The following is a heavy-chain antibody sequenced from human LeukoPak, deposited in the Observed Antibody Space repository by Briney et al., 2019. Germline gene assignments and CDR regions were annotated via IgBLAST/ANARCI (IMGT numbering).Heavy chain of an antibody. CDR2: IYPGDSDT. J-gene: IGHJ5*02. Sequence: GESLKISCKGSGYSFTSYWIGWVRQMPGKGLEWMGIIYPGDSDTRYSPSFQGQVTISADKSISTAYLRWSSLKASDTAMYYCARVRRDNWKKAGWFDPWGQGTLVTVSS. D-gene: IGHD1-20*01. V-gene: IGHV5-51*01. CDR3: ARVRRDNWKKAGWFDP. CDR1: GYSFTSYW.